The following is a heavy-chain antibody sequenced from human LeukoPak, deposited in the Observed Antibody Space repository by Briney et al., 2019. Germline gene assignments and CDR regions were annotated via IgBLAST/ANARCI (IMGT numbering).Heavy chain of an antibody. Sequence: SETLSLTCSVSGDSFTSDYWSWIRQPPWKGLEWIGYISYTGSTKSNPALKSRVTISGDRSKNQFSLKMTSVTAADTAVYYCAKSHPAVTTTDWYFDLWGRGTLVTVSS. D-gene: IGHD4-17*01. CDR1: GDSFTSDY. CDR3: AKSHPAVTTTDWYFDL. V-gene: IGHV4-59*01. CDR2: ISYTGST. J-gene: IGHJ2*01.